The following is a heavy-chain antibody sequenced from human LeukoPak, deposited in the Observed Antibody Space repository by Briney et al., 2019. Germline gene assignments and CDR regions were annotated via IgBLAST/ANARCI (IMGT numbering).Heavy chain of an antibody. CDR2: IIPIFGTA. CDR1: GGTFSSYA. CDR3: ARMSEHYVSSRYNY. D-gene: IGHD3-22*01. V-gene: IGHV1-69*05. Sequence: SVKVSCKASGGTFSSYAISWVRQAPGQGLEWMGRIIPIFGTANYAQKFQGRVTITTDESTSTAYMELSSLRSEDPAVYYQARMSEHYVSSRYNYGGQDNLVTVSS. J-gene: IGHJ4*02.